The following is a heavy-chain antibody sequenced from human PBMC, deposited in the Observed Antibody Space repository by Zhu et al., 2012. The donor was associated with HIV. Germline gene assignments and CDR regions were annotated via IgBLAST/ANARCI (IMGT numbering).Heavy chain of an antibody. CDR3: ARHGPGLSNSWYEDY. V-gene: IGHV4-39*01. J-gene: IGHJ4*02. CDR1: GGSISSSSYY. CDR2: IYYSGST. Sequence: QVQLQESGPGLVKPSETLSLTCTVSGGSISSSSYYWGWIRQPPGKGLEWIGSIYYSGSTYYNPSLKSRVTISVDTSKNQFSLKLSSVTAADTAVYYCARHGPGLSNSWYEDYWGQGTLVTVSS. D-gene: IGHD6-13*01.